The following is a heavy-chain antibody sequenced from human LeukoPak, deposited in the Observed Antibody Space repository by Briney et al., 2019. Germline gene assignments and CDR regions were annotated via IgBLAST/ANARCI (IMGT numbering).Heavy chain of an antibody. CDR3: ARFDVAIVATGFDY. CDR2: IYYSGST. V-gene: IGHV4-39*01. D-gene: IGHD5-12*01. J-gene: IGHJ4*02. Sequence: SETLSLTCTVSGGSISMSSYYSGWIRQPPGKWLEWIGSIYYSGSTYYNPSLKSRVTISVDTSKNQFSLKLSSVTAADTAVYYCARFDVAIVATGFDYWGQGTLVTVSS. CDR1: GGSISMSSYY.